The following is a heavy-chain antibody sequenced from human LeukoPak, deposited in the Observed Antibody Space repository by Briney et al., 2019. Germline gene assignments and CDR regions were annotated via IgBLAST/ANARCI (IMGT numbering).Heavy chain of an antibody. Sequence: GGSLRLSCAASGFTFSSYNMNWVRQAPGKGLEWVSSISSGSSYISYADSMKGRLTISRDNAKNSLYLQMNSLRAEDTAVYYCAKRFGEHDAYFDYWGQGTLVTVSS. D-gene: IGHD3-10*01. V-gene: IGHV3-21*01. CDR1: GFTFSSYN. J-gene: IGHJ4*02. CDR2: ISSGSSYI. CDR3: AKRFGEHDAYFDY.